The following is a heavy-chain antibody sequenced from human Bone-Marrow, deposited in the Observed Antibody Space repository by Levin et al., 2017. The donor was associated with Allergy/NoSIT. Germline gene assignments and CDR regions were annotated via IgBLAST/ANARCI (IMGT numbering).Heavy chain of an antibody. CDR1: GYSLMNYW. CDR3: ARPYSDHDELGY. CDR2: IYPGDSDA. Sequence: GESLKISCKASGYSLMNYWIGWVRQAPGKGLEWMGIIYPGDSDAGYSPSFQGQVTISVDTSVNTAYLQWSSLRAADTAIYYCARPYSDHDELGYWGQGPRVTGSS. J-gene: IGHJ4*02. D-gene: IGHD4-17*01. V-gene: IGHV5-51*01.